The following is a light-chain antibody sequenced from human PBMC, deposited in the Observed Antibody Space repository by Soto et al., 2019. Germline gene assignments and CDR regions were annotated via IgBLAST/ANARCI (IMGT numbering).Light chain of an antibody. V-gene: IGKV3-15*01. Sequence: EVLMTQSPDTLYVSPGERVTLSCRASQSVSDNLAWYQQKPGQAPRLLIYGASTRATGIPARFSGSGSGTEFTLTISSLQSEDFAVYYCQQYNNWPQTFGQGTKVDIK. CDR3: QQYNNWPQT. J-gene: IGKJ1*01. CDR2: GAS. CDR1: QSVSDN.